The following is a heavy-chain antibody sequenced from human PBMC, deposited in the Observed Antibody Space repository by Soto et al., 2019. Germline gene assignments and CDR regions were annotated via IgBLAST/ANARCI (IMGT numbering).Heavy chain of an antibody. CDR2: IYYSGST. CDR3: ARDLGSAWYYYFDY. D-gene: IGHD6-19*01. Sequence: SETLSLTCTVSGGSISSGGYYWSWIRQHPGKGLEWIGYIYYSGSTYYNPSLKSRVTISVDTSKNQFSLKLSSVTAADTAVYYCARDLGSAWYYYFDYWGQGNLVTVSS. CDR1: GGSISSGGYY. J-gene: IGHJ4*02. V-gene: IGHV4-31*03.